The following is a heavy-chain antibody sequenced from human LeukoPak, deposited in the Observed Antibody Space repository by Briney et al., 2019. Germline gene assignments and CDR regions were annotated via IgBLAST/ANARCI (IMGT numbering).Heavy chain of an antibody. CDR1: SASLRSSNYY. V-gene: IGHV4-39*07. D-gene: IGHD5-18*01. CDR3: ARGPGIRSYMAV. CDR2: IYYNGNT. J-gene: IGHJ6*03. Sequence: SEPLSLTCTVSSASLRSSNYYWGWVRQPPGEGLGWIGSIYYNGNTYYNPSRKSRVTISVDTSKNQFSLKLSSVTAADTAVYYCARGPGIRSYMAVWGEAPTVTVSS.